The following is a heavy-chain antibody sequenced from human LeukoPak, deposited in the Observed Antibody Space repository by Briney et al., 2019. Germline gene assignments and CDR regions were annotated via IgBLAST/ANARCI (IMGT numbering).Heavy chain of an antibody. V-gene: IGHV4-34*01. CDR2: INHSGST. CDR3: AREGNSGSYHIDY. J-gene: IGHJ4*02. Sequence: SETLSLTCAVYGGSFSGYYWSWIRQPPGKGLEWIGEINHSGSTNYNPSLKSRVTISVDTSKNQFSLKLSSVTAADTAVYYCAREGNSGSYHIDYWGQGTLVTVSS. CDR1: GGSFSGYY. D-gene: IGHD1-26*01.